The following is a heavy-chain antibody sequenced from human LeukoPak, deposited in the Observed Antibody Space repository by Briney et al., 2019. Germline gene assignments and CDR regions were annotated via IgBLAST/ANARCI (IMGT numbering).Heavy chain of an antibody. Sequence: SETLSLTCAVYGGSFSGYYWSWIRQPPGKGLEWIGEINHSGSTNYNPSLKGRVTISVDTSKNPFSLKLSSVTAADTAVYYCARSRGYCSSTSCRSRTGWFDPWGQGTLVTVSS. V-gene: IGHV4-34*01. J-gene: IGHJ5*02. CDR2: INHSGST. CDR1: GGSFSGYY. D-gene: IGHD2-2*01. CDR3: ARSRGYCSSTSCRSRTGWFDP.